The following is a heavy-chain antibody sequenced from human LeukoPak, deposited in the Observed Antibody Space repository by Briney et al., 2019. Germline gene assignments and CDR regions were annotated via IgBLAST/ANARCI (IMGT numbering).Heavy chain of an antibody. CDR3: TREGPAY. J-gene: IGHJ4*02. V-gene: IGHV3-48*02. Sequence: TGGSLRLSCAASGFTFSNFGINWVRQAPGKGLEWVSYISSSGSTIYYADSVRGRFTISRDNAKNSLYLQMNSLRDEDTALYYCTREGPAYWGQGTLVTVSS. CDR2: ISSSGSTI. CDR1: GFTFSNFG.